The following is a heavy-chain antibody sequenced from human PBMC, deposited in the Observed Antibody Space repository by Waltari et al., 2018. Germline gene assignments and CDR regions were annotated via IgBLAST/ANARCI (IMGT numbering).Heavy chain of an antibody. CDR1: GFTFDDYA. Sequence: EVQLVESGGGLVQPGRSLRLSCAASGFTFDDYAMHWVRQAPGKGLEWVSVIYSGGSTYYADSVKGRFTISRDNSKNTLYLQMNSLRAEDTAVYYCAKAAGTQNDYWGQGTLVTVSS. CDR3: AKAAGTQNDY. CDR2: IYSGGST. V-gene: IGHV3-23*03. J-gene: IGHJ4*02. D-gene: IGHD1-26*01.